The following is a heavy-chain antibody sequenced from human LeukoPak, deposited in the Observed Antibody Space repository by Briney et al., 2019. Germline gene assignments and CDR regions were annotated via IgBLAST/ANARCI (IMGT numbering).Heavy chain of an antibody. CDR2: IKQDGSER. J-gene: IGHJ4*02. Sequence: PGGSLRLSCAASGFTLSIYWMSWVRQAPGKGLGWVANIKQDGSERYYVDSVKGRFTLSRDNAKNSLYLQMNSLRAEDTAVYYCARDRWSYDPQGGFDCWGQGTLVTVSS. D-gene: IGHD3-22*01. V-gene: IGHV3-7*03. CDR1: GFTLSIYW. CDR3: ARDRWSYDPQGGFDC.